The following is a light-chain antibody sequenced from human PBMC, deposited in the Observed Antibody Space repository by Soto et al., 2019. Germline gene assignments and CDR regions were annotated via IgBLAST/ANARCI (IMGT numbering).Light chain of an antibody. J-gene: IGLJ1*01. CDR1: SSDVGGYNY. CDR3: SSYAGSSNV. Sequence: QPVLTQPPSASGSPGQSVAISCTGTSSDVGGYNYVSWYQQHPGKAPKLMIYEVNKRPSGVPDRFPGSKSGNTASLTVSGLQAEDEADYYCSSYAGSSNVFGTGTKLTVL. CDR2: EVN. V-gene: IGLV2-8*01.